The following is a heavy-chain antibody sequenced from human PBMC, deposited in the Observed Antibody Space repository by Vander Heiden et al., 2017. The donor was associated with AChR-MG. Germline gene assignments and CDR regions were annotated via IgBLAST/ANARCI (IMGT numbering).Heavy chain of an antibody. CDR2: IIPVHRLE. V-gene: IGHV1-69*02. Sequence: QVHLVPSGAAVKKTGSSVTVSCKASGGTFHRHSFTGVRLAPGQGLEWVGRIIPVHRLENYAQKFQGRVTITADKATGTTYMELRSLTSEDTAVYYCARARMDYGDYFDSWGLGTLVTVSS. CDR3: ARARMDYGDYFDS. J-gene: IGHJ4*02. D-gene: IGHD4-17*01. CDR1: GGTFHRHS.